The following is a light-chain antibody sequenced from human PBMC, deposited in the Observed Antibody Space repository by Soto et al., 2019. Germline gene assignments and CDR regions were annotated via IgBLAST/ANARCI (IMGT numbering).Light chain of an antibody. CDR3: QQRSNWPT. J-gene: IGKJ5*01. CDR2: DAS. V-gene: IGKV3-11*01. Sequence: EIVLTQSPGTLSLSPGERATLSCRASQSVSGDYLAWYQQKPGQAPRLLIYDASNRATGIPARFSGSGSGTDFTLTISSLEPEDFAVYYCQQRSNWPTFGQGTRLEIK. CDR1: QSVSGDY.